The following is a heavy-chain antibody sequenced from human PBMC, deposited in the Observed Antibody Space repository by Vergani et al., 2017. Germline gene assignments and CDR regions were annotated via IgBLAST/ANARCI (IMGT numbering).Heavy chain of an antibody. CDR1: GFTFSNAW. Sequence: EVQLVESGGGLVKPGGSLRLSCAASGFTFSNAWMNWVRQAPGKGLEGVGRIKRKTDGGTTDYAAPVKGRFTISRDDSKNTLYLQMNSLKTEDTAVYYCTTDHTTYYYDSSGYRLDYWGQGTLVTVSS. D-gene: IGHD3-22*01. V-gene: IGHV3-15*07. J-gene: IGHJ4*02. CDR2: IKRKTDGGTT. CDR3: TTDHTTYYYDSSGYRLDY.